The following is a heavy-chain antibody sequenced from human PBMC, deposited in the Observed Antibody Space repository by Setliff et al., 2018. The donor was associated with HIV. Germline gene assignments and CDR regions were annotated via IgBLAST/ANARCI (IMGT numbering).Heavy chain of an antibody. J-gene: IGHJ4*02. CDR1: GGSFSGYY. CDR3: ARRFYGSIAAASDFDC. V-gene: IGHV4-34*01. D-gene: IGHD6-13*01. Sequence: SETLSLTCAVYGGSFSGYYWSWIRQPPGKGLEWIGEINHSGSTYYNPSLKSRVSLSVDTSRNQFSLKLTSVTAADTAVYYCARRFYGSIAAASDFDCWGQGTLVTVSS. CDR2: INHSGST.